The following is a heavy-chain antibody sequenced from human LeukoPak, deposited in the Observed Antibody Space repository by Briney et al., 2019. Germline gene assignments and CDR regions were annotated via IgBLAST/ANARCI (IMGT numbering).Heavy chain of an antibody. V-gene: IGHV3-48*02. CDR1: GFTLSSYS. CDR2: ISSSSSSI. D-gene: IGHD3-10*01. CDR3: ATSEFGALLHYH. J-gene: IGHJ5*02. Sequence: AGGSLRLSCAASGFTLSSYSVNWVRQAPGKGLEWISYISSSSSSIYYADSVKGRFTISRDNANSSLYLQMNSLRDEDTAVYYCATSEFGALLHYHWGQGTLVTVSS.